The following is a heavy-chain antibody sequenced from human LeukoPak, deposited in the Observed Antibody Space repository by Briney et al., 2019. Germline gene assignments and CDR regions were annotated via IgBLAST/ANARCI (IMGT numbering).Heavy chain of an antibody. J-gene: IGHJ6*03. CDR3: ARVEEGYGSGRRENYYYYYMDV. D-gene: IGHD3-10*01. CDR1: GGSITSYY. CDR2: IRYSGST. V-gene: IGHV4-59*01. Sequence: SETLSLTCTVSGGSITSYYWSWIRQPPGKGLEWIGYIRYSGSTHYNPSLKSRVTITVDTSKNQLSLKLSSVTAADTAVYYCARVEEGYGSGRRENYYYYYMDVWGKGTTVTISS.